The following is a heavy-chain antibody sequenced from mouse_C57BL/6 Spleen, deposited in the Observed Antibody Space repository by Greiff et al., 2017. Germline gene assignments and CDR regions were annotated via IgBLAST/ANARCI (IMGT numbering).Heavy chain of an antibody. D-gene: IGHD2-3*01. Sequence: EVQLQESGPGLVKPSQSLSLTCSVTGYSITSGYYWNWIRQFPGNKLEWMGYISYDGSNNYNPSLKNRISITRDTSKNQFFLKLNSVTTEDTATYYCAREIYDGYLDYWGQGTSVTVSS. CDR2: ISYDGSN. CDR3: AREIYDGYLDY. V-gene: IGHV3-6*01. J-gene: IGHJ4*01. CDR1: GYSITSGYY.